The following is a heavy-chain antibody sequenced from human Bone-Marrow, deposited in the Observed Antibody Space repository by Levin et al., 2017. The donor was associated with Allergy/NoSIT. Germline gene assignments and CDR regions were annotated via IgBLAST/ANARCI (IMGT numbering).Heavy chain of an antibody. CDR2: IYWDDDK. CDR1: GFSLNTSGVS. J-gene: IGHJ4*02. CDR3: AHSVFFAAYRNAFTPPPIDFDY. Sequence: QTLSLTCTFSGFSLNTSGVSVAWIRQPPGKAFEWLALIYWDDDKRYSPSLKNRLSITKDTSKNQVVLTMNDMDPVDTATNYCAHSVFFAAYRNAFTPPPIDFDYWGQGALVTVSS. V-gene: IGHV2-5*02. D-gene: IGHD3-16*01.